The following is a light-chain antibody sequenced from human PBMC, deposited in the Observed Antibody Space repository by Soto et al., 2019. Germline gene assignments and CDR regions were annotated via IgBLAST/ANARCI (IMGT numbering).Light chain of an antibody. CDR1: QSIRSY. CDR2: AAS. V-gene: IGKV1-39*01. Sequence: GDRVTITFRASQSIRSYLNCYQQKPGKAPNLLIYAASGLQTGVPSRFSGSGSGTDFTLSISSLQREDFATYYCQQSYITPPGTSGKVTKVDIK. CDR3: QQSYITPPGT. J-gene: IGKJ1*01.